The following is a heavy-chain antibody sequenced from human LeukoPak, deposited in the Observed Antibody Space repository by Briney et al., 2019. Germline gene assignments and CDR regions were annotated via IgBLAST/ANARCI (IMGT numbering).Heavy chain of an antibody. D-gene: IGHD3-10*01. J-gene: IGHJ4*02. CDR3: ARAADSESFYRSSKY. CDR2: ISDTGTTT. Sequence: PGGSLRLSCTASGFTLKNYGMFWIRQAPGKGLEWAAVISDTGTTTNYADSVKGRFIISRDDSTGALYLQMHGLRLEDTAMYYCARAADSESFYRSSKYWGQGTLVSVSS. CDR1: GFTLKNYG. V-gene: IGHV3-30*04.